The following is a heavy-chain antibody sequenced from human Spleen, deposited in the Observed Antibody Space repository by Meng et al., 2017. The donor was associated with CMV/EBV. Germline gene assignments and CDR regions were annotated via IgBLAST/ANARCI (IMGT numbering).Heavy chain of an antibody. CDR1: GFTVSTNY. CDR3: AREGVQSDAFDI. D-gene: IGHD3-10*01. CDR2: IYRGDNT. V-gene: IGHV3-66*01. Sequence: GESLKISCAASGFTVSTNYMTWVRQAPGKGLEWVSIIYRGDNTYYADSVKGRFTISRDNSKNTLYLQMNSLRAGDTAVYYCAREGVQSDAFDIWGQGTTVTVSS. J-gene: IGHJ3*02.